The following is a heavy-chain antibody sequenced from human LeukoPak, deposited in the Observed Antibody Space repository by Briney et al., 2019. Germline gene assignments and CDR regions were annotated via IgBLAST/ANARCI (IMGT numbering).Heavy chain of an antibody. V-gene: IGHV3-21*01. CDR3: ARRVGAARSWDYYMDV. CDR1: GFTFSSYS. Sequence: GGSLRLSCAASGFTFSSYSMNWVRQAPGKGLKWVSSISSSSSYIYYADSVKGRFTISRDNAKNSLYLQMNSLRAEDTAVYYCARRVGAARSWDYYMDVWGKGTTVTVSS. J-gene: IGHJ6*03. D-gene: IGHD6-6*01. CDR2: ISSSSSYI.